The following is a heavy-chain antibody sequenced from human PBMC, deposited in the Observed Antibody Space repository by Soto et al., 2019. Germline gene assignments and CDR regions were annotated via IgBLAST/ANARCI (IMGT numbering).Heavy chain of an antibody. CDR2: VASSGTT. J-gene: IGHJ4*02. CDR1: GGHVGSRLHY. Sequence: PSQTLSLTCTVSGGHVGSRLHYWSWLRQPPGKGLEWIAYVASSGTTIYSPSLKRRLPLSLDTSKTQVSPKSSSGTDADPAVYNWGKAWYYRFLEYWGQGTLVTVSS. CDR3: GKAWYYRFLEY. D-gene: IGHD1-7*01. V-gene: IGHV4-61*01.